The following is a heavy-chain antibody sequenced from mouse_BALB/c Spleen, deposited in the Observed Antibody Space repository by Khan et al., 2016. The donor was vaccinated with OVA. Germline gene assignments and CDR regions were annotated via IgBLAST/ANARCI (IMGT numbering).Heavy chain of an antibody. D-gene: IGHD1-1*02. J-gene: IGHJ1*01. CDR3: ESGGYWYFDF. Sequence: QIQLVQSGPEVKKPGETVKISCKASGYSFTNYGMNWVRQAPGKGLKWMGWINAYTGEPTYADDFKGRFAFSLETSASTAYLQINNLKNEDTATFFGESGGYWYFDFWGEGTTVTVS. CDR2: INAYTGEP. V-gene: IGHV9-3-1*01. CDR1: GYSFTNYG.